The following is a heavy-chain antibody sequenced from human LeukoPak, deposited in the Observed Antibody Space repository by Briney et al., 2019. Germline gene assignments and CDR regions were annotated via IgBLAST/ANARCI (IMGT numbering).Heavy chain of an antibody. CDR3: ARGTVAVTDQYYYYYYMDV. J-gene: IGHJ6*03. CDR2: INSDGSTT. Sequence: PGGSLRLSCAASGFTFDDYGMSWVRQAPGKGLVWVSRINSDGSTTNYADSVKGRFTISRDNAKNTMYLQMKSLRVEDTAVYYCARGTVAVTDQYYYYYYMDVWGKGTTVTVSS. V-gene: IGHV3-74*01. D-gene: IGHD6-19*01. CDR1: GFTFDDYG.